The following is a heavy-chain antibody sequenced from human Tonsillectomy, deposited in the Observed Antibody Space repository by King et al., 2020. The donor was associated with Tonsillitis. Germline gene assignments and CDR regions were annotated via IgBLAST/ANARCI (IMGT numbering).Heavy chain of an antibody. D-gene: IGHD4-17*01. CDR3: AASLNADYGDYASHY. CDR1: GFTFSSYA. CDR2: ISYDATNK. Sequence: VQLVESGGGVVQPGRSLRLSCAASGFTFSSYAIHWVRQAPGKGLEWVALISYDATNKYYADSVKGRFTISRDNSKNTLYLQMNSLRTEYTAVYYCAASLNADYGDYASHYWGQGTLVTVSS. J-gene: IGHJ4*02. V-gene: IGHV3-30*01.